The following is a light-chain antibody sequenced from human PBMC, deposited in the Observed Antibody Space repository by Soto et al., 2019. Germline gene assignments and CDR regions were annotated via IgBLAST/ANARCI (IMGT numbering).Light chain of an antibody. CDR1: SSDVGGYNY. CDR2: EVY. V-gene: IGLV2-8*01. CDR3: SSYVGTNSYV. J-gene: IGLJ1*01. Sequence: QSAQTQPPSASGSPGQPVPISCTGTSSDVGGYNYVSWYQQHPGKAPKLIIYEVYKRPSGVPDRFSGSKSGNTAALTVSGLQAEDEVDYYCSSYVGTNSYVFGTGTKVTVL.